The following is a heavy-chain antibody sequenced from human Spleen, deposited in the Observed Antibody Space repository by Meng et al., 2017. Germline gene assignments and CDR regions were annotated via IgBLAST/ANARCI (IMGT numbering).Heavy chain of an antibody. CDR2: INPNSGGT. D-gene: IGHD1-26*01. CDR1: GYTFTGYY. V-gene: IGHV1-2*06. J-gene: IGHJ4*02. Sequence: QVQLVQSGAEVKKPGASVKVSCKASGYTFTGYYMHWVRQAPGQGLEWMGRINPNSGGTNFAQKFQGRVIMTRDTSISTAYMELSSLGFDDTAVYYCARDIWVGATAGGYWGQGTRVTVYS. CDR3: ARDIWVGATAGGY.